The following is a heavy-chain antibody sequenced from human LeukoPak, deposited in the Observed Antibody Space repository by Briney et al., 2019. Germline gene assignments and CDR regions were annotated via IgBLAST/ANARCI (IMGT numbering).Heavy chain of an antibody. CDR1: GDSGSSNSAA. CDR3: ARARYSSSSRYYYYGMDV. D-gene: IGHD6-6*01. V-gene: IGHV6-1*01. CDR2: TYYRSKWYN. J-gene: IGHJ6*02. Sequence: SETLSLTCAISGDSGSSNSAAWNWIKQSPSRGLELLGRTYYRSKWYNDYAVSVKSRITINPDTSKNHFSLQLTSVTPEDAAVYYCARARYSSSSRYYYYGMDVWGRGTTVPVSS.